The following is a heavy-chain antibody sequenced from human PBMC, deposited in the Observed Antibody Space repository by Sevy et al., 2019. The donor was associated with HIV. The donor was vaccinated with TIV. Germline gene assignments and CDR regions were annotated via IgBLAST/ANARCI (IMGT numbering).Heavy chain of an antibody. CDR1: GFTFSSYW. CDR2: INSDGSST. D-gene: IGHD1-1*01. J-gene: IGHJ6*02. Sequence: GGSLRLSCAASGFTFSSYWMHWVRQAPGKGLVWVSRINSDGSSTSYAYSVKGRLTISRDNAKNTLYVQMNSLRGEDTAVYYCARSPSATRPPYYYYGMDVWGQGTTVTVSS. V-gene: IGHV3-74*01. CDR3: ARSPSATRPPYYYYGMDV.